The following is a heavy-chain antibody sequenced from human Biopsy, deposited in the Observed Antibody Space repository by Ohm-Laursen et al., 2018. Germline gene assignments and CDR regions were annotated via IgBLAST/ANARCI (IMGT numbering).Heavy chain of an antibody. CDR2: ISETSSHI. Sequence: GSLRLSCAASGFSVSSYDMNWVRQAPGKGLEWISYISETSSHIYDADSVRGRFTISRDNSKNTLYLQMNSLRAEDTAVYYCARHHCTNGVCLGVYFDYWGQGTLVTVSS. CDR1: GFSVSSYD. V-gene: IGHV3-21*04. CDR3: ARHHCTNGVCLGVYFDY. D-gene: IGHD2-8*01. J-gene: IGHJ4*02.